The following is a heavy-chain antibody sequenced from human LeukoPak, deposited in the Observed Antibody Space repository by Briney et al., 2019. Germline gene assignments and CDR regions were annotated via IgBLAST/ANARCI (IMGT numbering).Heavy chain of an antibody. CDR3: ANSVY. J-gene: IGHJ4*02. V-gene: IGHV3-30*18. CDR1: GFTFDDYA. D-gene: IGHD5/OR15-5a*01. CDR2: ISHHGANK. Sequence: PGGSLRLSCAASGFTFDDYAMHWVRQAPGKGLEWVAVISHHGANKFYGDSVKGRFTISRDNSKNTLYLQMNSLRAEDTAVYYCANSVYWGQGSLVTVSS.